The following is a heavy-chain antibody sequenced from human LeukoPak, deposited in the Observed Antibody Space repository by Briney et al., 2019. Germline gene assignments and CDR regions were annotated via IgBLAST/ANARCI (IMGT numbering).Heavy chain of an antibody. CDR3: ARDSGVSVLLWDY. J-gene: IGHJ4*02. D-gene: IGHD3-10*01. CDR1: GYTFTSYG. Sequence: ASVKVSCKASGYTFTSYGISWVRQAPGQGLEWMGIINPSGGSTSYAQKFQGRVTMTRDTSTSTVYMELSSLRSEDTAVYYCARDSGVSVLLWDYWGQGTLVTVSS. CDR2: INPSGGST. V-gene: IGHV1-46*01.